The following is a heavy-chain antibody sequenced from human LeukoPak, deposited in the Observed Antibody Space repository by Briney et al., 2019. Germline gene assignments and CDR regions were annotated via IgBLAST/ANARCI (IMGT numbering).Heavy chain of an antibody. CDR3: ARGYCSSTSCYLGWFDP. J-gene: IGHJ5*02. CDR2: IYHSGST. V-gene: IGHV4-59*08. CDR1: GGSISSYY. D-gene: IGHD2-2*01. Sequence: SETLSLTCTVSGGSISSYYWRWIRQPPGKGLEWIGSIYHSGSTYYNPFLKSRVTISVDTSKNQFSLKLSSVTAADTAVYYCARGYCSSTSCYLGWFDPWGQGTLVTVSS.